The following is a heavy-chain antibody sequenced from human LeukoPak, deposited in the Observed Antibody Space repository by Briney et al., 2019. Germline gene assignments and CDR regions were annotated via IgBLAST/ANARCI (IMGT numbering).Heavy chain of an antibody. Sequence: GESLQISCQGSGYNFTSYWIGWVRQMPGKGLEWMGIIYPGDSDTRYSPSFQGQVTISADKSISTAYLQWSSLKASATAMYYCARPVDTAMVFDYWGQGTLVTVSS. J-gene: IGHJ4*02. CDR2: IYPGDSDT. D-gene: IGHD5-18*01. CDR3: ARPVDTAMVFDY. CDR1: GYNFTSYW. V-gene: IGHV5-51*01.